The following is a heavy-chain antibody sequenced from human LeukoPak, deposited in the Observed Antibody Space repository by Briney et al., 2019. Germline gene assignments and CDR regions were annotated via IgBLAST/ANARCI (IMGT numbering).Heavy chain of an antibody. D-gene: IGHD6-13*01. CDR3: AKSPSSIWYAGCD. CDR2: ISGGGGST. Sequence: GGSLRLSCAASGFTFSSYAMSWVRQAPGKGLEWVSAISGGGGSTYYADSVKGRFTISRDNSKNTLYLQMNSLRAEDTAVYYCAKSPSSIWYAGCDWGEGTLVTVSS. J-gene: IGHJ4*02. V-gene: IGHV3-23*01. CDR1: GFTFSSYA.